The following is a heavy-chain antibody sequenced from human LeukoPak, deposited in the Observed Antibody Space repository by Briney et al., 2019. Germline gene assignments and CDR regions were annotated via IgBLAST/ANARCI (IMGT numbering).Heavy chain of an antibody. CDR2: IRSQGFRGTT. J-gene: IGHJ6*02. CDR3: TRDGGFCSRTSCHRHYSYGMDV. CDR1: GFSFGNYA. D-gene: IGHD2-2*01. Sequence: PGGSLRLSCRGSGFSSGFSFGNYAIHWVRQAPGKGLEWVGFIRSQGFRGTTEYAASVRGRISISREDSKNIAYLQLDSLKTEDTGVYYCTRDGGFCSRTSCHRHYSYGMDVRGQGTTVTVSS. V-gene: IGHV3-49*04.